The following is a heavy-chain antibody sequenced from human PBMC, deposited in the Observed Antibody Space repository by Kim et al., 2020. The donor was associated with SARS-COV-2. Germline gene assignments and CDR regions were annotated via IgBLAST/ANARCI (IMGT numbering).Heavy chain of an antibody. CDR1: GYSFTSYW. Sequence: GESLKISCKGSGYSFTSYWISWVRQMPGKGLEWMGRIDPSDSYTNYSPSFQGHVTISADKSISTAYLQWSSLKASDTAMYYCAISNYGSGSTQGPPPPYWGQGTLVTVSS. V-gene: IGHV5-10-1*01. D-gene: IGHD3-10*01. CDR3: AISNYGSGSTQGPPPPY. J-gene: IGHJ4*02. CDR2: IDPSDSYT.